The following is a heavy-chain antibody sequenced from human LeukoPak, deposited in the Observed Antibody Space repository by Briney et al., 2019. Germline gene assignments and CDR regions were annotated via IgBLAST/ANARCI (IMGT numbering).Heavy chain of an antibody. D-gene: IGHD2-2*01. Sequence: PGGSLRLSCAASGFTFSSYEMNWVRQAPGKGLEWVSYISSSGSTIYYADSVKGRFTISRDNAKNSLYLQMNSLRAEDTAVYYCATSVVVPAEWYSGMDVWGQGTTVTVSS. V-gene: IGHV3-48*03. CDR1: GFTFSSYE. CDR3: ATSVVVPAEWYSGMDV. CDR2: ISSSGSTI. J-gene: IGHJ6*02.